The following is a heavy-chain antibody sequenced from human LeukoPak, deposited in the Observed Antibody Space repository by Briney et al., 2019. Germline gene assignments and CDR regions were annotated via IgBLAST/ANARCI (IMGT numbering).Heavy chain of an antibody. V-gene: IGHV3-23*01. J-gene: IGHJ4*02. CDR1: GFTFSSYG. CDR2: ITGRGEDI. Sequence: GGSLRLSCTASGFTFSSYGMNWVRQAPGKGLEWVSGITGRGEDIYYAGSVKGRFTISRDNSKNTLYLQMNSLRAEDTAVYYCAKDRRLAAFDYGGQGTLVTVSS. D-gene: IGHD6-25*01. CDR3: AKDRRLAAFDY.